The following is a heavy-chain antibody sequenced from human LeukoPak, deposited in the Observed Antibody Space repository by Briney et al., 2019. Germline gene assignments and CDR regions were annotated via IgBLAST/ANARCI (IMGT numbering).Heavy chain of an antibody. V-gene: IGHV4-34*01. CDR2: ISHSGST. D-gene: IGHD1-26*01. J-gene: IGHJ4*02. CDR3: ARGPSSGSYSD. CDR1: GGSFSGYY. Sequence: KPSETLSLTCAVYGGSFSGYYWSWIRQPPGKGLEWIGEISHSGSTNYNPSLKSRVTISVDTSKNQFSLKLSSVTAADTAVYYCARGPSSGSYSDWGQGTLVTVSS.